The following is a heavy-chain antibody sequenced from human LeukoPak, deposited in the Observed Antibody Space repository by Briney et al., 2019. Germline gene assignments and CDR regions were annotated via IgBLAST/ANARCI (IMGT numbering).Heavy chain of an antibody. Sequence: GGSLRLSCAASGFTFSSYEMNWVRQAPGQGLEWVSYISNSGSTRYYADSVKGRFTISRDNAKKSLYLQMNSLRAEDTAVYYCARAGYSSTSRIDYWGQGTLVTVSS. CDR2: ISNSGSTR. D-gene: IGHD5-18*01. J-gene: IGHJ4*02. CDR3: ARAGYSSTSRIDY. CDR1: GFTFSSYE. V-gene: IGHV3-48*03.